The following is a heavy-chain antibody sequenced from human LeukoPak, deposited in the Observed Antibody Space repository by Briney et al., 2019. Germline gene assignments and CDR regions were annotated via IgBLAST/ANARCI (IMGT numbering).Heavy chain of an antibody. J-gene: IGHJ4*02. D-gene: IGHD6-19*01. V-gene: IGHV3-30*03. Sequence: PGGSLRLSCAASGFIFSNYGIHWVRQAPGKGLEWVAVISYDGSNKYADSVKGRFTISRDNSKNTLFLQMNSLRPDGTAVYYCATTLGSGWKFDYWGQGTLVTVSS. CDR2: ISYDGSNK. CDR3: ATTLGSGWKFDY. CDR1: GFIFSNYG.